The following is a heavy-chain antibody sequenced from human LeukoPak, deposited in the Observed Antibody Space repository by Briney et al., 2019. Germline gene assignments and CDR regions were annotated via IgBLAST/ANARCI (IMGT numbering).Heavy chain of an antibody. V-gene: IGHV3-30*02. J-gene: IGHJ4*02. CDR3: AKETYVSSGLPDY. CDR2: IRYDGSNK. D-gene: IGHD3-22*01. CDR1: GFTFSSYG. Sequence: GGSLRLSCAASGFTFSSYGMHWVRQAPGKGLEWVAFIRYDGSNKYYADSVKGRFTISRDNSKNTLYLQMNSLRAEDTAVYYCAKETYVSSGLPDYWGQGTLVTVSS.